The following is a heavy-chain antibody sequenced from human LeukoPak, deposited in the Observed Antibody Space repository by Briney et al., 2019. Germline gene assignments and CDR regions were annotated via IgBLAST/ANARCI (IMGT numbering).Heavy chain of an antibody. CDR3: AKGEDYDILTGYYPFDY. V-gene: IGHV3-23*01. D-gene: IGHD3-9*01. Sequence: PGGSLRLSCAASGFTFSSYAMSWVRQAPGKGLEWVSAISGSGGSTYYADSAKGRFTISRDNSKNTLYLQMNSLRAEDTAVYYCAKGEDYDILTGYYPFDYWGQGTLVTVSS. J-gene: IGHJ4*02. CDR2: ISGSGGST. CDR1: GFTFSSYA.